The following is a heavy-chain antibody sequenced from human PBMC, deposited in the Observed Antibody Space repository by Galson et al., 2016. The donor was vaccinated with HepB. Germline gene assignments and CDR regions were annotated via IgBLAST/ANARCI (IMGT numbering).Heavy chain of an antibody. Sequence: SVKVSCKASGYTFTNYNINWVRQAPGQGLEWMGWVNPNSGGTGYAQKFQGTVTMTRNTSIRTAYLELGSLGSEDTAVYFWARDGPQYVLRKYYGMDVWGKGTTVTVSS. CDR1: GYTFTNYN. V-gene: IGHV1-8*01. CDR3: ARDGPQYVLRKYYGMDV. D-gene: IGHD2-8*01. CDR2: VNPNSGGT. J-gene: IGHJ6*04.